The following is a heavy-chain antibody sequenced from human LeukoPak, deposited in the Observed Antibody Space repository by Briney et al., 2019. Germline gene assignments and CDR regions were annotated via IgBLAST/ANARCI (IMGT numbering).Heavy chain of an antibody. D-gene: IGHD2-15*01. CDR2: ISGYNGNT. CDR1: GYTFTRYG. CDR3: ARVGCSGGDCYSSADH. Sequence: ASVKVSCKTSGYTFTRYGVGWVRQAPGQGLEWMGWISGYNGNTNYAQRFQDRVTLTTDTSTSTGSMEFRSLRSDDTAEYYCARVGCSGGDCYSSADHWGQGTLVTVSS. V-gene: IGHV1-18*01. J-gene: IGHJ4*02.